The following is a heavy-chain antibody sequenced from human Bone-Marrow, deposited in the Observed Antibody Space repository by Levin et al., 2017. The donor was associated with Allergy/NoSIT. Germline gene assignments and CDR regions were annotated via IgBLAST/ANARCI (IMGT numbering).Heavy chain of an antibody. Sequence: RASVKVSCKASGYTFTDYYIHWVRQAPGQGLEWMGWINPNSGAPSYAQKFQVRVTLTRDTSISTAYMELSNLRSDDTAVHYCARDLGVHTGCSGLYGGQGTLVTVSS. J-gene: IGHJ4*02. CDR2: INPNSGAP. CDR1: GYTFTDYY. D-gene: IGHD2-8*02. CDR3: ARDLGVHTGCSGLY. V-gene: IGHV1-2*02.